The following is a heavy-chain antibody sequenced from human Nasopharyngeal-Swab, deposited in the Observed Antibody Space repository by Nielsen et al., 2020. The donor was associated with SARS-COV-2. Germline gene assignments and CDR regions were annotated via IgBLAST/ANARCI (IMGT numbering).Heavy chain of an antibody. CDR2: IKSKTDGGTT. Sequence: VRQAPGKGLEWVGRIKSKTDGGTTDYAAPVKGRFTISRDDSKNTPYLQMNSLKTEDTAVYYCTTQKYSSRGYWGQGTLVTVSS. V-gene: IGHV3-15*01. CDR3: TTQKYSSRGY. D-gene: IGHD5-18*01. J-gene: IGHJ4*02.